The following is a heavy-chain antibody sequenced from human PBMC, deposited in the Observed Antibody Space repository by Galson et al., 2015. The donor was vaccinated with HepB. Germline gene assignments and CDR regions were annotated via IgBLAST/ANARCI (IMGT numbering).Heavy chain of an antibody. J-gene: IGHJ4*02. CDR1: GYTFTPYT. V-gene: IGHV7-4-1*02. CDR3: AKEGFSSSYYDY. Sequence: SVKVSCKASGYTFTPYTMNWVRQAPGQGLEWMGWINTNTGNPTYAQGFTGRFVFSLDNSVNTAYLQISSLKAEDTAVYYCAKEGFSSSYYDYWGQGSLVTVSA. CDR2: INTNTGNP. D-gene: IGHD6-13*01.